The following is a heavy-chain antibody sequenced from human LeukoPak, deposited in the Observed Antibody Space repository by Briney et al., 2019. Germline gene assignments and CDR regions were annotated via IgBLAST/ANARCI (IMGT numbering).Heavy chain of an antibody. CDR3: AKCRVVLAVLDAFDI. CDR1: GFTFDDYA. V-gene: IGHV3-9*01. D-gene: IGHD2-15*01. J-gene: IGHJ3*02. CDR2: ISWNSDTL. Sequence: GGSLRLSCAASGFTFDDYAMYWVRQAPGKGLEWVSGISWNSDTLDYADSVKGRFTISRDNVKSSLYLQMNSLRAEDTALYYCAKCRVVLAVLDAFDIWGQGTLVTVSS.